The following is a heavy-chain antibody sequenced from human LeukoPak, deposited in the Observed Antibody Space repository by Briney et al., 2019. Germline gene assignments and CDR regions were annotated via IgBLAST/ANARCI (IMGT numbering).Heavy chain of an antibody. CDR3: ARDYSSSWWEDYYYYYMDV. CDR1: GYTFTSYG. J-gene: IGHJ6*03. V-gene: IGHV1-18*01. CDR2: ISAYNGNT. Sequence: ASVKVSCKASGYTFTSYGISWVRQAPGQGLEWMGWISAYNGNTNYAQKLQGRVTMTTDTSTSTAYMELRSLRSDDTAVYYCARDYSSSWWEDYYYYYMDVWGKGTTVTVSS. D-gene: IGHD6-13*01.